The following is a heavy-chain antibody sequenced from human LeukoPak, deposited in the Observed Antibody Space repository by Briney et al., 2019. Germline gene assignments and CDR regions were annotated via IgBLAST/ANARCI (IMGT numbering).Heavy chain of an antibody. CDR2: ISYDGSNK. Sequence: PGRSLRLSCAASGFTFSSYGMHWVRPAPGKGLEWVAVISYDGSNKYYADSVKGRFTISRDNAKNSLYLQMNSLRAEDTAVYYCATDIVVVPAGYWGQGTLVTVSS. V-gene: IGHV3-30*03. CDR3: ATDIVVVPAGY. CDR1: GFTFSSYG. J-gene: IGHJ4*02. D-gene: IGHD2-2*01.